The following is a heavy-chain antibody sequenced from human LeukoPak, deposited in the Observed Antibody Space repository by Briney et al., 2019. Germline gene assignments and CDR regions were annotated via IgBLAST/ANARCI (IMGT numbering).Heavy chain of an antibody. CDR2: VFYSGGT. D-gene: IGHD3-10*01. Sequence: PSETLSLTCTVSGGSITGYYWSWIRQPPGKGLEWIGYVFYSGGTLYNPSLKSRVAISVDTSKTQFSLKLTSVTAADTAVYYCARWFGELVVVDYWGQGTLVTVSS. J-gene: IGHJ4*02. CDR1: GGSITGYY. V-gene: IGHV4-59*08. CDR3: ARWFGELVVVDY.